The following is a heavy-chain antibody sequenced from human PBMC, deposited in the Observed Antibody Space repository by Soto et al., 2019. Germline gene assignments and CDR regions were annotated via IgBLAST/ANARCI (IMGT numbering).Heavy chain of an antibody. J-gene: IGHJ4*02. Sequence: QVQLVESGGGVVQPGRSLRLSCAASGFTFSSYGMHWVRQAPGKGLEWVAVISYDGGNNYYADSVKGRFTIARDNSKNTLYLQMNSLRADDTAVYYCAKDDKGRIAVSGLDYWGQGTLVTVSP. CDR3: AKDDKGRIAVSGLDY. CDR2: ISYDGGNN. D-gene: IGHD6-19*01. CDR1: GFTFSSYG. V-gene: IGHV3-30*18.